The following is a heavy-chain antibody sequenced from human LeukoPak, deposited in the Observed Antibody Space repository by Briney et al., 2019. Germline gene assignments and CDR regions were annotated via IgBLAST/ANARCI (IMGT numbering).Heavy chain of an antibody. CDR2: IYSGGST. CDR3: AGIAVAGYYYGMDV. CDR1: GFTVSSNY. D-gene: IGHD6-19*01. J-gene: IGHJ6*02. V-gene: IGHV3-53*04. Sequence: PGGSLRLSCATSGFTVSSNYMSWVRQAPGKGLEWVSVIYSGGSTYYADSVKGRFTISRHNSKNTLYLQMNGLRAEDTAVYYCAGIAVAGYYYGMDVWGQGTTVTVSS.